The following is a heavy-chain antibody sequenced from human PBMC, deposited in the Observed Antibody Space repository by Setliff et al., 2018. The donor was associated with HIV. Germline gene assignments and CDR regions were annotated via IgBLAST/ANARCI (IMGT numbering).Heavy chain of an antibody. CDR2: INQSGGI. V-gene: IGHV4-34*01. Sequence: LSLTCAVSGGSFSGYYWSWIRQPPGKGLEWIGEINQSGGIDYNPSLKSRVTISIDTFKNQFSMKLYSVTAADTAVYYCATASGYDLFMGAFDIWGQGTMVTVSS. CDR1: GGSFSGYY. CDR3: ATASGYDLFMGAFDI. J-gene: IGHJ3*02. D-gene: IGHD5-12*01.